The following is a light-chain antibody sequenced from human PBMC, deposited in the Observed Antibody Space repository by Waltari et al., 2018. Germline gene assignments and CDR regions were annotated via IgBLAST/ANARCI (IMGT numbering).Light chain of an antibody. Sequence: DIQMTLSPSTLSASVGDRVTITCRASQSISTWLAWYYQRPGEAPNLLIYKASSLEGGVPSRFSGSGSGTEFTLTISSLQPDDFATYYCHQYHIYPGTFGQGTKVEIK. CDR1: QSISTW. CDR2: KAS. V-gene: IGKV1-5*03. J-gene: IGKJ1*01. CDR3: HQYHIYPGT.